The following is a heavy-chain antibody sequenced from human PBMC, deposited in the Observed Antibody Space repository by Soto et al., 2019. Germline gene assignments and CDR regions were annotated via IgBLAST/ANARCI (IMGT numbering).Heavy chain of an antibody. V-gene: IGHV3-53*01. Sequence: AGSPRLSCEASGFTFSSDSMNWVRQTLGKGLEWVASIYSGETTYYADSVRGRFTISSDKSKNTLYFQLSSLRIEDTAVYYCTRDGRGLGRLSLFEYWGQGVLVTVSA. CDR2: IYSGETT. CDR3: TRDGRGLGRLSLFEY. CDR1: GFTFSSDS. J-gene: IGHJ4*02. D-gene: IGHD2-21*02.